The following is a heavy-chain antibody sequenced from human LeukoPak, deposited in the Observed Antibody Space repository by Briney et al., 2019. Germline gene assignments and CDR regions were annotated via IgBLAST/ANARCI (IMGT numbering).Heavy chain of an antibody. J-gene: IGHJ4*02. CDR1: GGSISSGGY. V-gene: IGHV4-31*03. D-gene: IGHD4-17*01. CDR2: IYYSGST. Sequence: KPSETLSLTCTVSGGSISSGGYWSWIRQHPGKGLEWIGYIYYSGSTYYNPSLKSRVTISVDTSKNQFSLKLSSVTAADTAVYYCAGNYGAHDYWGQGTLSPSPQ. CDR3: AGNYGAHDY.